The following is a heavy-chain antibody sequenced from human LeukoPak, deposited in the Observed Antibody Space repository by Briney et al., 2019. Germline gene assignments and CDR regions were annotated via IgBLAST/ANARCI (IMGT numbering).Heavy chain of an antibody. CDR2: ISYSGST. J-gene: IGHJ3*02. CDR1: GGSITSDY. D-gene: IGHD5-12*01. Sequence: PSETLSLTCTVSGGSITSDYWSWIRQPPGKGLEWIGYISYSGSTSYDPSLKSRVTISLDTSKNQFSLRVSSVTSADTAVYYCARGNSGYDYAFDIWGQGTMVTVSS. V-gene: IGHV4-59*01. CDR3: ARGNSGYDYAFDI.